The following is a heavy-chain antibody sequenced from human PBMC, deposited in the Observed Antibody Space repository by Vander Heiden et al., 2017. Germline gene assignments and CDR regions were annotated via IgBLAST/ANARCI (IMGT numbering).Heavy chain of an antibody. Sequence: EVQLLESGGGLLPPGGPLTLSFAALRFIFRSYAMSWVRQAAGKGLEWVSAIRGSGGSTYYADSVKGRFTISRDNSKNTLYLQMNSLRAEDTAVYYCAKDRNYYGSGSRGFDYWGQGTLVTVSS. CDR1: RFIFRSYA. V-gene: IGHV3-23*01. CDR2: IRGSGGST. J-gene: IGHJ4*02. CDR3: AKDRNYYGSGSRGFDY. D-gene: IGHD3-10*01.